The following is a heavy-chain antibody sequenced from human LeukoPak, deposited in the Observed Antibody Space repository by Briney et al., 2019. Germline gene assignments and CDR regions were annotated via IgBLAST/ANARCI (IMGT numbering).Heavy chain of an antibody. CDR1: GFTFGKYW. CDR3: ASTDGYNNGAFDI. D-gene: IGHD5-24*01. V-gene: IGHV3-30*03. J-gene: IGHJ3*02. CDR2: ISYDGSNK. Sequence: GGSLRLSCVASGFTFGKYWMSWVRQAPGKGLEWVAVISYDGSNKYYADSVKGRFTISRDNSKNTLYLQMNSLRAEDTAVYYCASTDGYNNGAFDIWGQGTMVTVSS.